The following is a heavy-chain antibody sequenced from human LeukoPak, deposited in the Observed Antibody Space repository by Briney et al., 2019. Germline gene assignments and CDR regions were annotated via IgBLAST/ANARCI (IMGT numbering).Heavy chain of an antibody. D-gene: IGHD3-22*01. CDR1: GGSISSYY. CDR3: ARVRYYYDSSGYYVSQFDY. Sequence: PSETLSLTCTVSGGSISSYYWSWIRQPPGKGLAWIGYIYYSGSTNYNPSLKSRVTISVDTSKNQFSLKLSSVTAADTAVYYCARVRYYYDSSGYYVSQFDYWRQGTLVTVSS. V-gene: IGHV4-59*01. CDR2: IYYSGST. J-gene: IGHJ4*02.